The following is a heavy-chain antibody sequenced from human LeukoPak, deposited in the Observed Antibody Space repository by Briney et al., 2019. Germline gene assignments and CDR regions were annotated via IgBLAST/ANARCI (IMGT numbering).Heavy chain of an antibody. CDR1: GFTFDDYA. J-gene: IGHJ4*02. Sequence: PGGSLRLSCAASGFTFDDYAMHWVRQAPGKGLDWVSLISGDGGSTYYADSVKGRFTISRDNSKNSLYLQMNSLRTEDTALYYCAKDSLGYCSGGSCFRPLDYWGQGTLVTVSS. V-gene: IGHV3-43*02. CDR3: AKDSLGYCSGGSCFRPLDY. CDR2: ISGDGGST. D-gene: IGHD2-15*01.